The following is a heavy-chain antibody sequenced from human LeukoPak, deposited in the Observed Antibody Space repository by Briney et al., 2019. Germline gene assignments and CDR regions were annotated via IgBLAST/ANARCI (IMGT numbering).Heavy chain of an antibody. J-gene: IGHJ5*02. CDR1: GYTFSNYE. V-gene: IGHV1-8*01. CDR2: LNPNSGST. CDR3: ARMGLDGDGSNWFDP. D-gene: IGHD2-21*02. Sequence: ASVKVSCKTSGYTFSNYEINWLRQATGQGPEWMGWLNPNSGSTGYGHKFQGRISMTRDTSKSTVYMEINSLTSEDTAVYYCARMGLDGDGSNWFDPWGQGTLVIVSS.